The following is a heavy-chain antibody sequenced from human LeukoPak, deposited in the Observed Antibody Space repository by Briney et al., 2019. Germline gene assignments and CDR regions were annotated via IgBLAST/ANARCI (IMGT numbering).Heavy chain of an antibody. V-gene: IGHV4-39*01. Sequence: PSETLSLTCTVSGGPISSPNHFWGWVRQPSGKGLEWIGSVYYGGSTYSNPSLKSRVTMSADTSKNQFSLTLSSVTATDTAVYYCARVVAGTKDFQYWGQGTLVTVSS. CDR3: ARVVAGTKDFQY. D-gene: IGHD6-19*01. CDR2: VYYGGST. CDR1: GGPISSPNHF. J-gene: IGHJ1*01.